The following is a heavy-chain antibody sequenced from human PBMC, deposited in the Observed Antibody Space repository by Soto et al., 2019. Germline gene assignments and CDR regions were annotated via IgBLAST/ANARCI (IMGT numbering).Heavy chain of an antibody. D-gene: IGHD1-7*01. Sequence: QVRLMQSGPEVRRPGASVTVSCKASGYTFTHYFIHWVRRAPGQGLEWMGYINPKSGDTHYSQPLRGRVSMTRATSTDTANMGLSSPKSDDTAVYFCARVPGHKNSRGDFWGQGTPITVSS. CDR1: GYTFTHYF. V-gene: IGHV1-2*02. J-gene: IGHJ4*02. CDR2: INPKSGDT. CDR3: ARVPGHKNSRGDF.